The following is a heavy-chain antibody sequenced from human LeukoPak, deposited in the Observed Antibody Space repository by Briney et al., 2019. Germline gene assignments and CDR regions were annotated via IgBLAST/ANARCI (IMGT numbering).Heavy chain of an antibody. CDR1: GFTFNKFA. D-gene: IGHD6-13*01. CDR3: AKDYEYNSNTWYFH. J-gene: IGHJ4*02. V-gene: IGHV3-23*01. CDR2: IIENGGET. Sequence: GGSLRLSCAASGFTFNKFAMSWVRQAPGRGLEWVSGIIENGGETYYADSVRGRFTISRDNSKNTLYLQMNSLRAEDTAVYYCAKDYEYNSNTWYFHWGRGTLVSVSS.